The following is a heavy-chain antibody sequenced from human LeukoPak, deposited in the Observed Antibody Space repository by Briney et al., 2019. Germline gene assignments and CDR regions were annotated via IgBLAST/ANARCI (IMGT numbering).Heavy chain of an antibody. CDR1: GFTFSSYW. D-gene: IGHD6-13*01. V-gene: IGHV3-7*03. J-gene: IGHJ6*02. Sequence: GGSLRLSCAASGFTFSSYWMSWVRQAPGKGPKWVANIKQDGSEKYYVDSVKGRFTISRDNAKNSLYLQMNSLRAEDTAVYYCARDLSSSWYYYYYGMDVWGQGTTVTVSS. CDR2: IKQDGSEK. CDR3: ARDLSSSWYYYYYGMDV.